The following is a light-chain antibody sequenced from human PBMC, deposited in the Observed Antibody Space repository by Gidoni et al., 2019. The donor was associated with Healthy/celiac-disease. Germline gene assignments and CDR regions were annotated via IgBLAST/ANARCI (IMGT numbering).Light chain of an antibody. CDR2: GAS. CDR1: QSVSSN. CDR3: QQYNNWPLT. V-gene: IGKV3-15*01. Sequence: EIVMTQSPATRSVSPGERATLSCRASQSVSSNLAWYQQQPGQAPRLLIYGASTRATGIPARFSGSGSGTEFTLTISSLQSEDFAVYYCQQYNNWPLTFGGGTKVEIK. J-gene: IGKJ4*01.